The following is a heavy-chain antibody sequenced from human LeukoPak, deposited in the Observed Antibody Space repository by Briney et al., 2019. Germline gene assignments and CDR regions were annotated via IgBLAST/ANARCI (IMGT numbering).Heavy chain of an antibody. D-gene: IGHD3-22*01. J-gene: IGHJ4*02. V-gene: IGHV3-23*01. CDR3: AKHPSGYYYDLFDY. CDR1: GFTFSRYG. Sequence: GGSLRLSCAASGFTFSRYGMSWVRQAPGKGLEWVSSIGGGGVSTYFADSVKGRFTISRDNSKNTLYLHMNNLRAEDTAVYYCAKHPSGYYYDLFDYWGQGTLVTVSS. CDR2: IGGGGVST.